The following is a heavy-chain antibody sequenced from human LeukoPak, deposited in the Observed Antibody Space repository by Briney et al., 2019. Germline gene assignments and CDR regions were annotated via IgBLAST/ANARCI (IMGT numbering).Heavy chain of an antibody. CDR3: AKDSRSTLPRGRLDY. CDR1: GFTFSSYA. J-gene: IGHJ4*02. D-gene: IGHD2-21*02. CDR2: ISGSGGTT. Sequence: GGSLRPSCAASGFTFSSYAMSWVHQAPGKGLEWVSGISGSGGTTYYADSVKGRFTISRDNSKNTYLQMNSLRAEDTAAYYCAKDSRSTLPRGRLDYWGQGTLVTVSS. V-gene: IGHV3-23*01.